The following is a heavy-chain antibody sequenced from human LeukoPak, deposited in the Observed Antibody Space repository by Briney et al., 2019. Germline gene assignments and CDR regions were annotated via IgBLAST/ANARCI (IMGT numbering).Heavy chain of an antibody. V-gene: IGHV4-61*02. J-gene: IGHJ4*02. CDR3: ARVTTGGYYNC. Sequence: PSQTLSLTCTVSGGSISTGSYYWSWIRQPAGKGLEWIGRIYTSGSTNYNPSLKSRVTISVDTSKNQFPLKLSSVTAADTAVYYCARVTTGGYYNCWGQGTLVTVSS. D-gene: IGHD3-22*01. CDR1: GGSISTGSYY. CDR2: IYTSGST.